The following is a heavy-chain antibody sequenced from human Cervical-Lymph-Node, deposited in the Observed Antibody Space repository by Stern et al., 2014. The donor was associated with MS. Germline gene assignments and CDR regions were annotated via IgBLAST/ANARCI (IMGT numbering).Heavy chain of an antibody. Sequence: VQLVESGAEVTRPGSSVKVSCKASGGTFSNSAISWVRQAPGQGLEWMGGMSPLIKTPTYAQKFQGRVSITTDKSTNTVYTEQNSLTSEDTDVYYCARDGTDDGYTYNWFDPWGQGTLVTVSS. CDR3: ARDGTDDGYTYNWFDP. CDR1: GGTFSNSA. V-gene: IGHV1-69*06. CDR2: MSPLIKTP. D-gene: IGHD5-24*01. J-gene: IGHJ5*02.